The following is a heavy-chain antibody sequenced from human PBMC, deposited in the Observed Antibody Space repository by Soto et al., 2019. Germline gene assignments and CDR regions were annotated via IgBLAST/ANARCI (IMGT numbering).Heavy chain of an antibody. CDR1: VGRFSSYA. CDR3: ARTELNYYDSSGYYYVPDYGMDV. CDR2: IIPIFGTA. D-gene: IGHD3-22*01. V-gene: IGHV1-69*13. J-gene: IGHJ6*02. Sequence: GXSVKVSCKGSVGRFSSYAISWVRQAPGQGLEWMGGIIPIFGTANYAQKFQGRVTITADESTSTAYMELSSLRSEDTAVYYCARTELNYYDSSGYYYVPDYGMDVWGQGTTVTVSS.